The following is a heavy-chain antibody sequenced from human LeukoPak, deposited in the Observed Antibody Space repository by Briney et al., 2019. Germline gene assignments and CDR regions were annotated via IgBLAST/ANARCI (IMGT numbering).Heavy chain of an antibody. J-gene: IGHJ4*02. CDR3: AKNPLSMLDGDYAFDY. CDR1: GFTFSSYW. V-gene: IGHV3-7*03. D-gene: IGHD4-17*01. CDR2: IKQDGSEK. Sequence: LAGGSLRLSYAASGFTFSSYWMSWVRQAPGKGLEWVANIKQDGSEKYYVDSVKGRFTISRDNAKNSLYLQMNSLRAEDTAVYYCAKNPLSMLDGDYAFDYWGQGTLVTVSS.